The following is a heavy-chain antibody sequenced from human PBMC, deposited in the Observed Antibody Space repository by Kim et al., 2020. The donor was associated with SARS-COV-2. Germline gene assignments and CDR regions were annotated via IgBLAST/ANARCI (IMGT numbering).Heavy chain of an antibody. CDR1: GYTFTSYY. CDR3: ARDQRSPRRDTIFGSTLQYGMDV. CDR2: INPSGGST. D-gene: IGHD3-3*01. V-gene: IGHV1-46*01. J-gene: IGHJ6*02. Sequence: ASVKVSCKASGYTFTSYYMHWVRQAPGQGLEWMGIINPSGGSTSYAQKFQGRVTMTRDTSTSTVYMELSSLRSEDTAVYYCARDQRSPRRDTIFGSTLQYGMDVWGQGTTVTVSS.